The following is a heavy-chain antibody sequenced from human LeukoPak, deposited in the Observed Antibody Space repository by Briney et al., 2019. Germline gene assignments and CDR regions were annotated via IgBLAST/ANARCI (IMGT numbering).Heavy chain of an antibody. D-gene: IGHD3-22*01. CDR3: ASGYYVSSGYYYDY. CDR2: INHSGST. V-gene: IGHV4-34*01. J-gene: IGHJ4*02. CDR1: GGSFSGYY. Sequence: SETLSLTCAVYGGSFSGYYWSWIRQPPGKGLEWIGEINHSGSTNYNPSLKSRVTISVDTSKNQFSLKLSSVTAADTAVYYCASGYYVSSGYYYDYWGQGTLVTVSS.